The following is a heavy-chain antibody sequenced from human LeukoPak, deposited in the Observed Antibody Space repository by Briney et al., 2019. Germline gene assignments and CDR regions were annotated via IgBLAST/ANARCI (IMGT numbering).Heavy chain of an antibody. J-gene: IGHJ6*03. CDR1: GFTFSSYS. V-gene: IGHV3-48*01. Sequence: GGPLRLSCAASGFTFSSYSMNWVRQAPGKGREGVSYISSSTGTKYYADSVKGRFTISRDNAKNSLYLQMNSLRAEDTAVYHCARDGSIAANYYYMDVWGKGTTVTVSS. CDR2: ISSSTGTK. D-gene: IGHD6-6*01. CDR3: ARDGSIAANYYYMDV.